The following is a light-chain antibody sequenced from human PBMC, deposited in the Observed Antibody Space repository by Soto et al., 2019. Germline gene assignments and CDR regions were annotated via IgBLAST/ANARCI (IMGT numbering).Light chain of an antibody. J-gene: IGLJ1*01. CDR2: DVS. V-gene: IGLV2-14*01. Sequence: QSALTQPASVSGSPGQSITISCTGTSSDVGGYNYVSWYQQYPGKAPKLTIYDVSNRPSGVSNRFSGSKSGNTASLTISGLQAEDEADYYCSSYTSSSPYVFGTGTKVTVL. CDR3: SSYTSSSPYV. CDR1: SSDVGGYNY.